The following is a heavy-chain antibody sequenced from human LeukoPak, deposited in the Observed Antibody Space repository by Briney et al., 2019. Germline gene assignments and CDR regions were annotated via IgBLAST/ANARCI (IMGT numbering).Heavy chain of an antibody. CDR1: GGYVSSYY. CDR2: IYYTGTT. V-gene: IGHV4-59*02. J-gene: IGHJ3*01. Sequence: PSETLSLTCTVSGGYVSSYYWTWFRQPPLKGLGWIGFIYYTGTTDSNPSLKGRVTMSVDTSTNQFSLELSSVTAADTAVYYCATGSRSSTSDAFDVWGQGTMVTVSS. D-gene: IGHD6-6*01. CDR3: ATGSRSSTSDAFDV.